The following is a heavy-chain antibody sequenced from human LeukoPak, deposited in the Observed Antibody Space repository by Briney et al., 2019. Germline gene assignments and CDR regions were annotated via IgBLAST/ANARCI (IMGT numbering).Heavy chain of an antibody. CDR2: INHSGST. V-gene: IGHV4-39*07. Sequence: SETLSLTCTVSGGSISSSSYYWGWIRQPPGKGLEWIGEINHSGSTNYNPSLKSRVTISVDTSKNQFSLKLSSVTAADTAVYYCAAYNGYFDSLGMDVWGQGTTVTVSS. J-gene: IGHJ6*02. D-gene: IGHD3-9*01. CDR3: AAYNGYFDSLGMDV. CDR1: GGSISSSSYY.